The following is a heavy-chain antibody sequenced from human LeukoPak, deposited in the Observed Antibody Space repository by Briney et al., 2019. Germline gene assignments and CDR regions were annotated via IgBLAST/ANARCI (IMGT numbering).Heavy chain of an antibody. CDR3: ARRRYYDGSGYLE. Sequence: SETLSLTCSVSGDSVSRSDSYWDWIRQPPGKGLEWIGTTYYSGRTYYSPSLKSRVTTSVDASNNQFSLNLRSVTAADTAVYYCARRRYYDGSGYLEWGQGTLLSVSS. D-gene: IGHD3-22*01. V-gene: IGHV4-39*01. J-gene: IGHJ1*01. CDR1: GDSVSRSDSY. CDR2: TYYSGRT.